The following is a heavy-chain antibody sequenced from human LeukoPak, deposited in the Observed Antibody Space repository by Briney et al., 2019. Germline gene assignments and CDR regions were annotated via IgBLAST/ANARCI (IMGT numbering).Heavy chain of an antibody. CDR2: INSDGSIT. CDR3: ARGRGYYGPGSMQSGGYFDS. Sequence: GGSLRLSCAASGFTFSSYSMNWVRQAPGKGLVWVAHINSDGSITNYADFVKGRFTISRDDAKNTLYLQMNSMRAEDTAVYYCARGRGYYGPGSMQSGGYFDSWGQGTLVTVSS. CDR1: GFTFSSYS. J-gene: IGHJ4*02. D-gene: IGHD3-10*01. V-gene: IGHV3-74*01.